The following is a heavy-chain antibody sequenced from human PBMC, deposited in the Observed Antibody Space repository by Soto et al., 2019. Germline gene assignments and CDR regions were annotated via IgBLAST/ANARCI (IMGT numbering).Heavy chain of an antibody. CDR2: ISYDGSDK. D-gene: IGHD3-3*01. CDR3: ATMERLFDY. V-gene: IGHV3-30*03. Sequence: GGSPGLSCAASGFTFSDYGMHWVRQAPGTGLEWVAVISYDGSDKYYADSVKGRFTISRDNSKNRLYLQMNSLRAEDTAVYYCATMERLFDYWGQGTLVTVSS. CDR1: GFTFSDYG. J-gene: IGHJ4*02.